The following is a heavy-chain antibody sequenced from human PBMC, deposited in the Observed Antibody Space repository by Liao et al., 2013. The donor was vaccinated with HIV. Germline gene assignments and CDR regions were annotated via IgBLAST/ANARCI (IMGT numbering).Heavy chain of an antibody. CDR3: ARESYSSSWSMGLLDY. Sequence: QLQLQESGPGLVKPSETLSLTCTVSGGSIRSSSYYWGWIRQPPGKGLEWIGSMYYSGSTFYNPSLQSRVTISPDTSKNQFSLRLSSVTAADTAVYYCARESYSSSWSMGLLDYWGQGTLVTVSS. CDR2: MYYSGST. J-gene: IGHJ4*02. D-gene: IGHD6-13*01. CDR1: GGSIRSSSYY. V-gene: IGHV4-39*07.